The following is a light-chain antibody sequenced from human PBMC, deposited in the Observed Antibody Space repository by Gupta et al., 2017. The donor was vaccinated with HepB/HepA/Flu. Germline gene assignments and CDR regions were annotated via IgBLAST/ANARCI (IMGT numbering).Light chain of an antibody. CDR3: AAWDASMSGWV. J-gene: IGLJ3*02. CDR2: RNN. CDR1: SSNIGSNY. Sequence: QSVLTQPPSASGTPGQRVTISCSGSSSNIGSNYVYWYQQLPGTAPKLLIYRNNQRRSGVPDRFSGSKSGTSASLAISGLRAEDEADYYCAAWDASMSGWVFGGGTKLTVL. V-gene: IGLV1-47*01.